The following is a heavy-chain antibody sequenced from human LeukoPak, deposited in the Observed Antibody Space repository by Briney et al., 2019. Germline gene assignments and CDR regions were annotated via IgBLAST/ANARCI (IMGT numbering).Heavy chain of an antibody. Sequence: SETLSLTCTVSGGSISSYYWSWIRQPPGKGLEWIGYIYYSGSTNYNPSLKSRVTISVDTSKNQFSLKLSSVTAADTAVYYCARLVGGPFGVVIIGYNWFDPWGQGTLVTVSS. J-gene: IGHJ5*02. CDR2: IYYSGST. V-gene: IGHV4-59*01. CDR3: ARLVGGPFGVVIIGYNWFDP. CDR1: GGSISSYY. D-gene: IGHD3-3*01.